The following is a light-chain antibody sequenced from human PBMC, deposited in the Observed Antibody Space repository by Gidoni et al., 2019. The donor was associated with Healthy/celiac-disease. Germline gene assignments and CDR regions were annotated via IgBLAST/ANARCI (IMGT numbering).Light chain of an antibody. CDR3: QQRSNWPPVFT. CDR1: QSVSSY. V-gene: IGKV3-11*01. Sequence: IVLTQSPATLSLSPGERAILSCRASQSVSSYLAWYQQKPGQAPRLLIYDASNRATGIPARFSGSGSGTDFTLTISSLEPEDFAVYYCQQRSNWPPVFTFGPGTKVDIK. CDR2: DAS. J-gene: IGKJ3*01.